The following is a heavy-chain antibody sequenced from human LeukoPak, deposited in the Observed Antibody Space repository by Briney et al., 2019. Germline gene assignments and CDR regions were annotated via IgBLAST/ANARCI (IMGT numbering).Heavy chain of an antibody. Sequence: HPGGSLRLSCAASGFTFSTYDMTWVRQAPGKGLEWVSSIGDGGGTTYADSVKGRFTISRDSSKNTLYLLMNSLRAEDTAIYYCAKAIPYWYFDLWGRGILVTVSS. V-gene: IGHV3-23*01. CDR2: IGDGGGTT. J-gene: IGHJ2*01. CDR1: GFTFSTYD. CDR3: AKAIPYWYFDL. D-gene: IGHD2-21*01.